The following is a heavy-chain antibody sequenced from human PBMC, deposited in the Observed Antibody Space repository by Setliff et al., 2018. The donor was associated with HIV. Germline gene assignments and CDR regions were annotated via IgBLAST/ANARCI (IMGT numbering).Heavy chain of an antibody. CDR2: INTETGNP. J-gene: IGHJ4*02. CDR1: GHTYNAYG. CDR3: ARVGSYWSTFDY. D-gene: IGHD2-8*02. Sequence: ASVKVSCKAYGHTYNAYGITWVRQAPGQGPEWMGWINTETGNPMYAQGFRGRLVFSLDTSVNTAYLQTNSLKAEDTAMYYCARVGSYWSTFDYWGQGALVTVSS. V-gene: IGHV7-4-1*02.